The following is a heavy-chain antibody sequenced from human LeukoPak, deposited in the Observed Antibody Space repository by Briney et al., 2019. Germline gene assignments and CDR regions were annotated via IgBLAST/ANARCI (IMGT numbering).Heavy chain of an antibody. CDR1: GFTFSGSA. Sequence: GGSLRLSCAASGFTFSGSAMHWVRQASEKGLEWVGRIRSKANSYATAYAASVKGRFTISRDDSKNTAYLQMNSLKTEDTAVYYCTSLGDGHNYIDIWGQGTMVTVSS. CDR3: TSLGDGHNYIDI. D-gene: IGHD5-24*01. V-gene: IGHV3-73*01. J-gene: IGHJ3*02. CDR2: IRSKANSYAT.